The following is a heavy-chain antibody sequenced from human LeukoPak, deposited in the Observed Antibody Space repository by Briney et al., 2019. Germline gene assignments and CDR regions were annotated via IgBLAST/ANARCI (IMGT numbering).Heavy chain of an antibody. CDR1: GFTFSSYA. Sequence: PGGSLRLSCAASGFTFSSYAMHWVRQAPGKGLEWVAIISYDGSNKYYADSVKGRFTISRDNSKNTLYLQMNSLRAEDTAVYYCAKGHDYGDNGPIFDYWGQGTLVTVSS. D-gene: IGHD4-17*01. J-gene: IGHJ4*02. CDR2: ISYDGSNK. V-gene: IGHV3-30-3*01. CDR3: AKGHDYGDNGPIFDY.